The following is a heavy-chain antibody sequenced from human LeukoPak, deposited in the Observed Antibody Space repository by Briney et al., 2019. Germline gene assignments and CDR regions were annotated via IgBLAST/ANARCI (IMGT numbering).Heavy chain of an antibody. J-gene: IGHJ4*02. CDR2: INPNSGGT. Sequence: ASVKVSCKASGHTFTGYYMHWVRQAPGQGLEWMGWINPNSGGTNYAQKFQGRVTMTRDTSISTAYMELSRLRSDDTAVYYCARVRLSAGSGYYSWGQGTLVTVSS. V-gene: IGHV1-2*02. CDR3: ARVRLSAGSGYYS. D-gene: IGHD3-22*01. CDR1: GHTFTGYY.